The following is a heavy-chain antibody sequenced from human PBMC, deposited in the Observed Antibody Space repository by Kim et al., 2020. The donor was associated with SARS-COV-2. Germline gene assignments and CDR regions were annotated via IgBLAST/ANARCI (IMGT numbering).Heavy chain of an antibody. CDR3: ALWDGWVGATTGGDY. D-gene: IGHD1-26*01. CDR1: GFTFSSYS. J-gene: IGHJ4*02. Sequence: GGSLRLSCAASGFTFSSYSMNWVRQAPGKGLEWVSSISSSSSYIYYADSVKGRFTISRDNAKNSLYLQMNSLRAEDTAVYYCALWDGWVGATTGGDYWGQGTLVTVSS. CDR2: ISSSSSYI. V-gene: IGHV3-21*01.